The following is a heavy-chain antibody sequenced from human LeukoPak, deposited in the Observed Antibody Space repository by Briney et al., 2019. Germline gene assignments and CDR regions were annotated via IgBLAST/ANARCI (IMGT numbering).Heavy chain of an antibody. CDR1: GGSISSSNW. CDR2: IYHSGST. J-gene: IGHJ4*02. CDR3: ARGFTRSWLLFDY. V-gene: IGHV4-4*02. D-gene: IGHD6-13*01. Sequence: PSETLSLTCAVSGGSISSSNWWSWVRQPPGKGLEWIGEIYHSGSTNYNPSLKSRVTISVDKSKNQFSLKLSSVTAADTAMYYCARGFTRSWLLFDYWGQGALVTVSS.